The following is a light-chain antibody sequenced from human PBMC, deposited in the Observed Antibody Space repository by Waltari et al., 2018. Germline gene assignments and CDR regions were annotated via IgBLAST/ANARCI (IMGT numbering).Light chain of an antibody. V-gene: IGKV4-1*01. CDR3: QQYYSTPTWT. J-gene: IGKJ1*01. CDR2: WAS. CDR1: TSVLYSSNNKNY. Sequence: DIVMTQSPDSLAVSLGERATINCKSSTSVLYSSNNKNYLAWYQQKPGQPPKLLIYWASTRESGVPDRFSGSGSGTDFTLTISSLQAEDVAVYYCQQYYSTPTWTFGQGTKVEIK.